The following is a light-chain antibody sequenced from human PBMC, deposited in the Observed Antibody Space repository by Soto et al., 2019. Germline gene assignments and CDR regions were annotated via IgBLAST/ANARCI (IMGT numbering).Light chain of an antibody. V-gene: IGKV1-9*01. Sequence: DIQLTHSPSFLSASVLYRVTITCRASQGISSNLAWYQQKPGKAPKLLIYAASTLQSGVPSRFSGSGSGTEFTLTISSLQPEDFATYYCQQFNSYPINFGQGTRLEIK. J-gene: IGKJ5*01. CDR3: QQFNSYPIN. CDR2: AAS. CDR1: QGISSN.